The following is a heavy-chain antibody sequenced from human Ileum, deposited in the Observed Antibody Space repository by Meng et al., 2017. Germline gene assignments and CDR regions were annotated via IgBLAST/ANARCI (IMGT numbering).Heavy chain of an antibody. J-gene: IGHJ5*02. CDR1: GDSISNSY. V-gene: IGHV4-4*07. Sequence: GSLRLSCTVSGDSISNSYWSWVRQPAGKGLEWIGRISTSGSTNYNPSLKSRVTMSVDTSKKQFSLKLSSVTAADTAVYYCARGVSYAKKDWFDPWGQGTLVTVSS. D-gene: IGHD2-2*01. CDR2: ISTSGST. CDR3: ARGVSYAKKDWFDP.